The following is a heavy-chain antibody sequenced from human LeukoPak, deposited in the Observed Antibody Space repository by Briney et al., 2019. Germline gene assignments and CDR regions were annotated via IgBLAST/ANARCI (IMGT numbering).Heavy chain of an antibody. D-gene: IGHD3-10*01. CDR3: ASVNNYYGSGNFYG. J-gene: IGHJ4*02. V-gene: IGHV1-18*01. CDR2: INTDNSNA. Sequence: ASVKVSCKASGSFTSYGITWVRQAPGQGLEWMGWINTDNSNADCAQKFQGRVTLTTDTSPRIGYMELRSLRYDDTAVYYCASVNNYYGSGNFYGWGQGTLVTVNS. CDR1: GSFTSYG.